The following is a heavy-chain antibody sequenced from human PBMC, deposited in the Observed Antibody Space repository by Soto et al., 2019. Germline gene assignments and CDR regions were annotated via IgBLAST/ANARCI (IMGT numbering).Heavy chain of an antibody. CDR3: ARAYSSSWSYYYYGMDV. D-gene: IGHD6-13*01. CDR1: GGSFSGYY. CDR2: INHSGST. V-gene: IGHV4-34*01. Sequence: PSENLSLTCAVSGGSFSGYYWSWIRQPPGKGLEWIGEINHSGSTNYNPSLKSRVTISVDTSKNQFSLKLSSVTAADTAVYYCARAYSSSWSYYYYGMDVWGQGTTVT. J-gene: IGHJ6*02.